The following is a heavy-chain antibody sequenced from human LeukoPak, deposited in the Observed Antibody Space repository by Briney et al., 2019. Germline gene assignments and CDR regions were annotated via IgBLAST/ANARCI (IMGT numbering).Heavy chain of an antibody. CDR2: ISGSGVST. J-gene: IGHJ2*01. CDR3: AKDHMRDGYNYGYWYFGL. D-gene: IGHD5-24*01. V-gene: IGHV3-23*01. CDR1: GFTFSNYA. Sequence: PGGSLRLSCAASGFTFSNYAMNWVRQAPEKGLEWVSAISGSGVSTYSADSVKGRFTISRDNSKNTLYLQMNSLRAEDTAVYYCAKDHMRDGYNYGYWYFGLWGRGTLVTVSS.